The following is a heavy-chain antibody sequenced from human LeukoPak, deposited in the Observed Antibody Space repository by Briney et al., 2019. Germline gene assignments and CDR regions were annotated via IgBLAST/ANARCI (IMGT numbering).Heavy chain of an antibody. V-gene: IGHV4-61*01. Sequence: PSETLSLTCTVSGGSVSSGSYYWTWIRQPPGTGLEWIGYISYSGSTNYNPSLKSRVTISVDASKNQFSLKLSSVTAADTAVYYCAKNEGRYDGVGRYITTADYWGQGTLVTVSS. CDR2: ISYSGST. J-gene: IGHJ4*02. CDR3: AKNEGRYDGVGRYITTADY. CDR1: GGSVSSGSYY. D-gene: IGHD2-8*01.